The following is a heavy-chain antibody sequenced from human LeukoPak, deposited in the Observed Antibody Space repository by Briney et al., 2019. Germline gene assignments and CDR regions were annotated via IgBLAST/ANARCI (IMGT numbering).Heavy chain of an antibody. J-gene: IGHJ4*02. CDR3: ARASYSSGWHGDY. CDR1: GGSISSYY. Sequence: SETLSLTCTVSGGSISSYYWSWIRQPPGKGLEWIGEIYHSGSTNYNPSLKSRVTISVDKSKNQFSLKLSSVTAADTAVYYCARASYSSGWHGDYWGQGTLVTVSS. V-gene: IGHV4-59*12. D-gene: IGHD6-19*01. CDR2: IYHSGST.